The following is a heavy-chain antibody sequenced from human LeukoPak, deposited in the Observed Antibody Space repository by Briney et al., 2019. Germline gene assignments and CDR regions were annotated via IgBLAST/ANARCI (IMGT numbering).Heavy chain of an antibody. CDR1: GGSFSGYY. CDR2: INHSGST. V-gene: IGHV4-34*01. J-gene: IGHJ5*02. CDR3: ARGAVPAAISSSQFSNWFDP. Sequence: PSETLPLTCAVYGGSFSGYYWSWIRQPPGKGLEWIGEINHSGSTNYNPSLKSRVTISVDTSKNQFSLKLSSVTAADTAVYYCARGAVPAAISSSQFSNWFDPWGQGTLVTVSS. D-gene: IGHD2-2*01.